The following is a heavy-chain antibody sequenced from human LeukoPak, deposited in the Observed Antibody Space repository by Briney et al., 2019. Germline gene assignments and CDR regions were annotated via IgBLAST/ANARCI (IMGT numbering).Heavy chain of an antibody. Sequence: PGGSLRLSCAASGFTFSSYAMHWVRQAPGKGLEWVAVISYDGSNKYYADSVKGRFTISRDNSKNTLYLQMNSLRAEDTAVYYCARSDQRFCSGGSCYRRLDYWGQGTLVTVSS. J-gene: IGHJ4*02. V-gene: IGHV3-30*04. CDR1: GFTFSSYA. D-gene: IGHD2-15*01. CDR2: ISYDGSNK. CDR3: ARSDQRFCSGGSCYRRLDY.